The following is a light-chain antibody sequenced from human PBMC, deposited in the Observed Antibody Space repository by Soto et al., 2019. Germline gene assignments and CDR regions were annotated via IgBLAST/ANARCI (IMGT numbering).Light chain of an antibody. CDR2: DAS. CDR1: QSVGSY. J-gene: IGKJ2*01. Sequence: EIVLTQSPATLSLSPGERATLSCRASQSVGSYLGWYQQRPGQAPRLLIYDASNRATGIPDRFSGSVSGTDFTLTISSLEPEDFALYYCQQRSNWPQYTFGQGTKLEIK. V-gene: IGKV3-11*01. CDR3: QQRSNWPQYT.